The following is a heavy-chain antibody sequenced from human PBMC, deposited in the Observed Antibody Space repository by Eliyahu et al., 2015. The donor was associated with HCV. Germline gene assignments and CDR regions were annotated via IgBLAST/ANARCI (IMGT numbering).Heavy chain of an antibody. CDR3: ARGLFRSPPYTRARAFDI. Sequence: QVQLQQWGAGLLKPSETLSLTCAVYGGSFSGYYWSWIRQPPGKGLEWIGEINHSGSTNYNPSLKSRVTISVDTSKNQFSLKLSSVTAADTAVYYCARGLFRSPPYTRARAFDIWGQGTMVTVSS. CDR2: INHSGST. V-gene: IGHV4-34*01. J-gene: IGHJ3*02. D-gene: IGHD2-21*01. CDR1: GGSFSGYY.